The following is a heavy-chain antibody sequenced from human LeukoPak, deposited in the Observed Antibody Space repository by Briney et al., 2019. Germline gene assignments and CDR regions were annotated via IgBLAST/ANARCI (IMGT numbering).Heavy chain of an antibody. CDR1: GGSISSSSYY. V-gene: IGHV4-39*01. CDR3: ARGGSSWYDYFGY. J-gene: IGHJ4*02. Sequence: PSETLSLTCTVSGGSISSSSYYWGWIRQPPGKGLEWIGSIYYSGSTYYNPSLKSRVTISVDTSKNQFSLKLSYVTAEDTAVYYCARGGSSWYDYFGYWGQGTLVTVSS. CDR2: IYYSGST. D-gene: IGHD6-13*01.